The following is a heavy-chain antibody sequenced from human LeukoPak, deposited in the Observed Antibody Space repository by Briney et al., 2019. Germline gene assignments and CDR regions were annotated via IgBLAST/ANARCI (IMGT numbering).Heavy chain of an antibody. CDR2: ISTYNGNT. Sequence: ASVKVSCKASGYTFTTYGISWVRQAPGQGLEWMGWISTYNGNTDYAQKLQGRVTMTTDTSTSTAYMELGSLRSDDTAVYYCARDTYYYDSSRNPKADYWGQGTLVTVSS. CDR3: ARDTYYYDSSRNPKADY. D-gene: IGHD3-22*01. CDR1: GYTFTTYG. J-gene: IGHJ4*02. V-gene: IGHV1-18*01.